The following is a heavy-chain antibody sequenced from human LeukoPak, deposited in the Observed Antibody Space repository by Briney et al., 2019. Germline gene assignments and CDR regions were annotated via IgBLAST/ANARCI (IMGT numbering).Heavy chain of an antibody. Sequence: SETLSLTCAVSGGSISSGGYSWSWIRQTPGKGLEWIGNIYHNGNTYYNPSLKSRVTIPVDTSKKQFSLKLRTATAADTGVYYCARIEAVTRGYNHAYYFDYWGQGTLVTVSS. CDR1: GGSISSGGYS. J-gene: IGHJ4*02. V-gene: IGHV4-30-2*01. CDR2: IYHNGNT. CDR3: ARIEAVTRGYNHAYYFDY. D-gene: IGHD5-18*01.